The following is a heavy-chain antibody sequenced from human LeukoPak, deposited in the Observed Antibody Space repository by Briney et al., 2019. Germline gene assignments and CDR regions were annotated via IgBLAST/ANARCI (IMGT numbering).Heavy chain of an antibody. CDR2: TSKDESFK. CDR1: GFTFSTYG. Sequence: PGGSLRLSCAASGFTFSTYGMHWVRQAPGKGLEWLAVTSKDESFKYYADSVKGRFTITRDNSKNTLFLQMNSLRDDDTAMYYCARAGDSDTFDIWGQGTRVTVS. J-gene: IGHJ3*02. D-gene: IGHD2-21*02. V-gene: IGHV3-30*03. CDR3: ARAGDSDTFDI.